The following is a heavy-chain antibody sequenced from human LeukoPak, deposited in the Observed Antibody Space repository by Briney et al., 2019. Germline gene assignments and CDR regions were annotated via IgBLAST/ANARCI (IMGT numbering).Heavy chain of an antibody. J-gene: IGHJ5*02. CDR1: GFTFSSYA. V-gene: IGHV3-23*01. CDR2: ISGSGGST. CDR3: AKSIFLSNPYCGGDCYS. D-gene: IGHD2-21*02. Sequence: GGSLRLSCAASGFTFSSYAMSWVRQAPGKGLEWVSAISGSGGSTYYADSVKGRFTISRDNSKNTLYLQMNSLRAEDTAVYYCAKSIFLSNPYCGGDCYSWGQGTLVTVSS.